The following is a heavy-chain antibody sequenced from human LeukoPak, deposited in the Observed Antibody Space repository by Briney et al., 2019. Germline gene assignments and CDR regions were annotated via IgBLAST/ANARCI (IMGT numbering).Heavy chain of an antibody. CDR1: GFTFANYW. J-gene: IGHJ5*02. D-gene: IGHD3-10*01. CDR2: LNGDGTTA. V-gene: IGHV3-74*01. Sequence: GGSLRLSCAGSGFTFANYWMHWVRQAPGQGLVWLSRLNGDGTTATYADSVKGRFTISRDNAKKTLYLQLTSLRAEDTAVYFCARDPGVRGVYYNYFDLWGQGTLVTVSS. CDR3: ARDPGVRGVYYNYFDL.